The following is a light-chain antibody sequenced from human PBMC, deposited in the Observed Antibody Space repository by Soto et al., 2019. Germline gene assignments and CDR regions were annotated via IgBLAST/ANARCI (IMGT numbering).Light chain of an antibody. J-gene: IGKJ1*01. CDR1: QSVSSSY. Sequence: DILLTQSPGTMSLSPGERATLSCRASQSVSSSYLAWYQQKPGQAPRLLIYGASSRATGIPDRFSGSGSGTDFTLTISRLEPEDFAVYYCQQDGSSLTWTFGQGTKVDIK. V-gene: IGKV3-20*01. CDR2: GAS. CDR3: QQDGSSLTWT.